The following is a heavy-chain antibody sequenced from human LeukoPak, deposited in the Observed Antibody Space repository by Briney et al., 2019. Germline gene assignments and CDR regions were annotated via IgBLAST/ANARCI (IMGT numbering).Heavy chain of an antibody. V-gene: IGHV1-18*01. J-gene: IGHJ4*02. CDR2: ISAYNGNT. Sequence: ASVKVSCKASGYTFTSYGISWVRQAPGQGLEWMGWISAYNGNTNYAQELQGRVTMTTDTSTSTAYMELRSLRSDDTAVYYCASNDFWSGSGPYYFDYWGQGTLVTVSS. CDR1: GYTFTSYG. D-gene: IGHD3-3*01. CDR3: ASNDFWSGSGPYYFDY.